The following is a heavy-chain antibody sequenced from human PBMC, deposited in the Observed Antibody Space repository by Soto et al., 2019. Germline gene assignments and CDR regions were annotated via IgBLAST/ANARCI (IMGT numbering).Heavy chain of an antibody. CDR1: VDSMSSYY. Sequence: PSETLSLTGTVSVDSMSSYYWTWIRQPAGKGLEWIGRVYSIGCTHYNPSLKSRVTISLDTSKNQFSLRLLSVTDADTAVYYCARGQRFSDWFDPWGQGTLVTVSS. CDR2: VYSIGCT. J-gene: IGHJ5*02. D-gene: IGHD3-3*01. CDR3: ARGQRFSDWFDP. V-gene: IGHV4-4*07.